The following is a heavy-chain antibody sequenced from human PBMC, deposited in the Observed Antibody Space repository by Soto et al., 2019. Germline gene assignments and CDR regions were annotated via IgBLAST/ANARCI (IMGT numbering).Heavy chain of an antibody. J-gene: IGHJ4*02. CDR3: ARGDGLYGGNSPPFDY. Sequence: QVQLQESGPGLVKPSETLSLTCTVSGGSISSYYWSWIRQPPGKGLEYIGFIFYSGSTNSNPSLKSRVTISVDTPKNQFSLKLTSVTAADTAVYYCARGDGLYGGNSPPFDYWGQGTLVTVSS. CDR2: IFYSGST. V-gene: IGHV4-59*01. D-gene: IGHD4-17*01. CDR1: GGSISSYY.